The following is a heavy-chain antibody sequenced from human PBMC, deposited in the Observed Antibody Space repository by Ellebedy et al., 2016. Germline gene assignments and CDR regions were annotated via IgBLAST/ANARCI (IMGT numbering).Heavy chain of an antibody. CDR1: GFTINPYS. CDR3: ARDRSGWSRDC. CDR2: IKRDGDDE. J-gene: IGHJ4*02. D-gene: IGHD6-19*01. Sequence: GGFLRLSCAASGFTINPYSMTWVRQAPGKGLEWVATIKRDGDDEYYVDSVKGRFTVSRDNAKNSVYLQMNSLRADETAVYYCARDRSGWSRDCWGQGTLVTVSS. V-gene: IGHV3-7*01.